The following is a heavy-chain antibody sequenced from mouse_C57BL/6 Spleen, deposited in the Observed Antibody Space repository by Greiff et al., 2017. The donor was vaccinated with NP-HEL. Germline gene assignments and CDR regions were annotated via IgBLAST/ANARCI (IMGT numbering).Heavy chain of an antibody. Sequence: QVQLQQPGAELVMPGASVKLSCKASGYTFTSYWMHWVKQRPGQGLEWIGEIDPSDSYTNYNQKFKGKSTLTVDKSSSTAYMQLSSLTSEDSAVYYCARRALWMDYWGQGTSVTVSS. CDR2: IDPSDSYT. V-gene: IGHV1-69*01. CDR1: GYTFTSYW. D-gene: IGHD1-1*02. J-gene: IGHJ4*01. CDR3: ARRALWMDY.